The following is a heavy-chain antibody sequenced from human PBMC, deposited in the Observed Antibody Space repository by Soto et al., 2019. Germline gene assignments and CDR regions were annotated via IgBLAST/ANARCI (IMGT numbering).Heavy chain of an antibody. CDR2: ITDSGGST. CDR1: GFTFNNYG. CDR3: GKAARLVTLYYFAS. D-gene: IGHD4-4*01. Sequence: EVQLLESGGGLVQPGGSLRLSCAASGFTFNNYGMSWVRQAPGKGLEWVSAITDSGGSTYYADSVKGRFTISRDNSKNRVYQKMNGRRAEDRAVYYCGKAARLVTLYYFASGGRGPLVTVSS. J-gene: IGHJ4*02. V-gene: IGHV3-23*01.